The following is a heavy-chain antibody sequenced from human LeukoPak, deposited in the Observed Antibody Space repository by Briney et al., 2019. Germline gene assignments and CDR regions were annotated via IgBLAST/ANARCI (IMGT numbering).Heavy chain of an antibody. CDR1: GVSISSSSYY. J-gene: IGHJ4*02. CDR2: IYYSGST. Sequence: SETLSLTCTVSGVSISSSSYYWGWIRQPPGKGLEWIGSIYYSGSTYYDPSLKSRVTISVDRSKNQFSLKLSSVTAADTAVYYCARSMLDYYDFWSGYLFWGQGTLSPSPQ. CDR3: ARSMLDYYDFWSGYLF. D-gene: IGHD3-3*01. V-gene: IGHV4-39*01.